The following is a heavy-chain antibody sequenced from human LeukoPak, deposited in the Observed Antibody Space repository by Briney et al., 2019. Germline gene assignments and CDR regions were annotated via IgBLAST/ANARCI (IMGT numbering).Heavy chain of an antibody. Sequence: GGSLRLSCAASGFTFSSYRMNWVRQAPGKGLEWVANIKQDGSEKYYVDSVKGRFTISRDNAKNSLFLQMNSLRAEDTAVYYCARDRGWRTSGYYLYYFEYWGQGTLVTYSS. V-gene: IGHV3-7*01. CDR3: ARDRGWRTSGYYLYYFEY. J-gene: IGHJ4*02. D-gene: IGHD3-3*01. CDR1: GFTFSSYR. CDR2: IKQDGSEK.